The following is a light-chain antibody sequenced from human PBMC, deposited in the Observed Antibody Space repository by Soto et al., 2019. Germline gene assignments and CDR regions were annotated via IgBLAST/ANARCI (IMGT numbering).Light chain of an antibody. CDR1: QSVSRY. CDR3: QQRSTSPYT. CDR2: DAS. V-gene: IGKV3-11*01. Sequence: EIVLTQSPANLSLSPGERATLSCRASQSVSRYVAWYQQKPGQAPRLLIFDASTRATGIPARCSGSGSGTDFTLTISSLEPEDFAVYYCQQRSTSPYTFGQGTKVDIK. J-gene: IGKJ2*01.